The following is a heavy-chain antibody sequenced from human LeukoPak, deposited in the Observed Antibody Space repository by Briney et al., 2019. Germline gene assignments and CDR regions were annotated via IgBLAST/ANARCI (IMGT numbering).Heavy chain of an antibody. CDR3: ARGAGYNYPYYFDY. V-gene: IGHV3-74*01. Sequence: HPGGSLRLSCAASGFTFSSYWMHWVRQAPGKGLVWVSRINSDGSSTSYADSVKGRFTISRDNSKNTLYLQMNSLRAEDTAVYYCARGAGYNYPYYFDYWGQGTLVTVSS. D-gene: IGHD5-24*01. J-gene: IGHJ4*02. CDR1: GFTFSSYW. CDR2: INSDGSST.